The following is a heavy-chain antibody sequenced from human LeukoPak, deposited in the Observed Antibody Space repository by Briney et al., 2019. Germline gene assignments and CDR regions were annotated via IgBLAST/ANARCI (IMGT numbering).Heavy chain of an antibody. D-gene: IGHD6-13*01. V-gene: IGHV3-7*01. CDR1: GFTFSSYW. CDR2: IKQDGSEK. Sequence: GGSLRLSCAASGFTFSSYWMSCVRQAPGKGLKRVANIKQDGSEKYYVDSVKSRFTISRDNTKNSLYLQMNSLRAEDTAVYYCARDGYSSSWYGYWGQGTLVTVSS. J-gene: IGHJ4*02. CDR3: ARDGYSSSWYGY.